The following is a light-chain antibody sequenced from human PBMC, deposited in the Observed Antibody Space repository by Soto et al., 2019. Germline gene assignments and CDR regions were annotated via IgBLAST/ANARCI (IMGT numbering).Light chain of an antibody. Sequence: EIVLTQSPGTLSLSPGERATLSCRASQSVSTSYLAWYQQKPGQAPRLLIYGASSRATGIPDRFSGSGSGTDFTLTISRLEPEDFAVXYCQRYGSSPLFTFGPGTRVDIK. CDR3: QRYGSSPLFT. CDR1: QSVSTSY. V-gene: IGKV3-20*01. CDR2: GAS. J-gene: IGKJ3*01.